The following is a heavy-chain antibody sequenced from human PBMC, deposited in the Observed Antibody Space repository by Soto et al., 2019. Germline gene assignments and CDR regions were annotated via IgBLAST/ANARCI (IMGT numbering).Heavy chain of an antibody. J-gene: IGHJ5*02. CDR2: IYESGYT. D-gene: IGHD5-18*01. CDR1: GASVSTGAYY. Sequence: SETLSLTCTVSGASVSTGAYYWGWVRQRPGKGLEWVGYIYESGYTYYNTSLKSRLTISLDRSNNQFSLGLTSVTADDSVVYYCVRALRHTAMVYPCFDPWGQGPLVTVS. V-gene: IGHV4-31*03. CDR3: VRALRHTAMVYPCFDP.